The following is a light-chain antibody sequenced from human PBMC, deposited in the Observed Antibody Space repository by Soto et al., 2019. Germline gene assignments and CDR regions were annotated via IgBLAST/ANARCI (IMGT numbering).Light chain of an antibody. CDR3: QQYYTPYT. CDR2: WAS. Sequence: DIVMTQSPDSLAVSLGERATINCKSSQSVFYSSNNKNYLAWYQQKPGQPPKLLIYWASTRESVVPDRFSGSGSGTDFTLTISSLQAEDVAVYYCQQYYTPYTFGQGTKLDIK. J-gene: IGKJ2*01. V-gene: IGKV4-1*01. CDR1: QSVFYSSNNKNY.